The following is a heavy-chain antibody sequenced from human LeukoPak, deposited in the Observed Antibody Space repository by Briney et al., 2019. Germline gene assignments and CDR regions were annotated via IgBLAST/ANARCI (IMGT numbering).Heavy chain of an antibody. J-gene: IGHJ4*02. Sequence: PGGSLRLSCAASGFTFSSYAMSWVRQAPGKGLEWVSGINWNGGNTGYADSVKGRFIISRDNAKNSLYLQMDSLRAEDTALYYCGRDLSGWYGPDYWGQGTLVTVSS. V-gene: IGHV3-20*04. CDR2: INWNGGNT. D-gene: IGHD6-19*01. CDR1: GFTFSSYA. CDR3: GRDLSGWYGPDY.